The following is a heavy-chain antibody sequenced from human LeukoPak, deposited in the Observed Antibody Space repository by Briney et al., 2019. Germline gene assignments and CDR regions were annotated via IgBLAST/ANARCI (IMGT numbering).Heavy chain of an antibody. Sequence: PGGSLRLSCAPSGFTFDDYGMSWVRQAPGQGLEWVSGINWNGGSTGYADSVKGRFTISRDSAKNSLYLQMNSLRAEDTALYYCARDPLPRYYYMDVWGKGTTVTVS. CDR2: INWNGGST. CDR3: ARDPLPRYYYMDV. V-gene: IGHV3-20*04. CDR1: GFTFDDYG. J-gene: IGHJ6*03.